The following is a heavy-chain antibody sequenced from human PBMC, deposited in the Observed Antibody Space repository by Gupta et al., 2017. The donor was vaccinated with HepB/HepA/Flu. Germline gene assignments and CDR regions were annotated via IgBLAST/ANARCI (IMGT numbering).Heavy chain of an antibody. J-gene: IGHJ4*02. Sequence: EVQLLESGGGLVQPGESLRLSCTVSGFTFSNYAMSWVRQAPGKGLEWVSAISGSGGATYYTDSVKGRFPISRDNSKNTLYLQMNSLRAEDTAIYYCAKSYKYDSSGPFDHWGQGTLVTVSS. CDR2: ISGSGGAT. CDR3: AKSYKYDSSGPFDH. V-gene: IGHV3-23*01. CDR1: GFTFSNYA. D-gene: IGHD3-22*01.